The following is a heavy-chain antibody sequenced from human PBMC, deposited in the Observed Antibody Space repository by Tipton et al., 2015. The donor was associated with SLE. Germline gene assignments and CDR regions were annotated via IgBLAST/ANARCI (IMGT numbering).Heavy chain of an antibody. V-gene: IGHV3-48*04. J-gene: IGHJ4*02. CDR1: GFTFSSYS. D-gene: IGHD4-23*01. Sequence: GSLRLSCAASGFTFSSYSMNWVRQAPGKGLEWVSYISSSGSTIYYADSVKGRFTISRDNAKNSLYLQMNSLRAEDTAVYYCAMTGTTVGNNEDYWGQGTLVTVSS. CDR3: AMTGTTVGNNEDY. CDR2: ISSSGSTI.